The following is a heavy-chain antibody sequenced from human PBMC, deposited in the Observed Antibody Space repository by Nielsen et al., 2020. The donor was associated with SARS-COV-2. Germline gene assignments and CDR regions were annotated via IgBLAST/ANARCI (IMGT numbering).Heavy chain of an antibody. CDR3: ARDDPGGYYYYGMDV. V-gene: IGHV3-30*04. CDR2: ISYDGSNK. CDR1: GFTFSSYA. J-gene: IGHJ6*02. D-gene: IGHD3-16*01. Sequence: LSLTCAASGFTFSSYAMHWVRQAPGKGLEWVAVISYDGSNKYYADSVKGRFTISRDNSKNTLYLQMNSLRAEDTAVYYCARDDPGGYYYYGMDVWGHGTTVTVSS.